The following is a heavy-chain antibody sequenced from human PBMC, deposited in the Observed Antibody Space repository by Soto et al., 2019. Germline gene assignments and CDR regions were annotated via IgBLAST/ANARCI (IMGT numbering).Heavy chain of an antibody. CDR1: GGSISSGDYY. V-gene: IGHV4-30-4*01. Sequence: PSETLSLTCTVSGGSISSGDYYWSWIRQPPGKGLEWIGYIYYSGSTYYNPSLKSRATISVDKSKNQFSLKLSSVTAADTAVYSCASVRGGYYYAMDVWGQGTTVTVSS. D-gene: IGHD3-10*02. CDR3: ASVRGGYYYAMDV. J-gene: IGHJ6*02. CDR2: IYYSGST.